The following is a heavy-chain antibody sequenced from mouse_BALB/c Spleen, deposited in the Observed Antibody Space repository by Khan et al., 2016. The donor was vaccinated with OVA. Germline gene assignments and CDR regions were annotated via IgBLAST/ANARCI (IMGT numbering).Heavy chain of an antibody. D-gene: IGHD1-1*01. J-gene: IGHJ3*01. CDR3: ARGNYNESTSWFGY. CDR1: GYTFSSYW. V-gene: IGHV1-9*01. CDR2: ILPGSNST. Sequence: VQLQQSGAELMKPGASVKISCKATGYTFSSYWIEWVKQRPGHGLEWIGEILPGSNSTNYNERFKGKATITAATSSNTAYMPLSSLTSEDSAIYYCARGNYNESTSWFGYWGQGTLVTVSA.